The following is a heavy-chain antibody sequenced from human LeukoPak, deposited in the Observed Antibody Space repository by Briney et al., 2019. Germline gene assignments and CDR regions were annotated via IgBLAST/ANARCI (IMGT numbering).Heavy chain of an antibody. CDR2: ISSSNSYI. CDR1: GFTFSSYA. Sequence: GGSLRLSCAASGFTFSSYAMHWVRQAPGKGLEWVSSISSSNSYIYYADSMKSRLTISRDNAKNALYLQMNSLRAEDTAVYYCARGGLELDYWGQGTLVTVSS. D-gene: IGHD1-7*01. V-gene: IGHV3-21*01. CDR3: ARGGLELDY. J-gene: IGHJ4*02.